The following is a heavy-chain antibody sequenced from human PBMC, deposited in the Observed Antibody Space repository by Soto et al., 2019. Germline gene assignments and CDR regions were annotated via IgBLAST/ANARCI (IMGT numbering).Heavy chain of an antibody. D-gene: IGHD6-19*01. V-gene: IGHV3-23*01. Sequence: GGSLRLSCAASGFTFSSYAMSWVRQAPGKGLEWVSAISGSGGSTYYADSVKGRFTISRDNSKNTLYLQMNSLRAEDTAVYYCAKDLIRGADSSGWNHYYYYGMDVWGQGTTVTVSS. CDR3: AKDLIRGADSSGWNHYYYYGMDV. CDR1: GFTFSSYA. CDR2: ISGSGGST. J-gene: IGHJ6*02.